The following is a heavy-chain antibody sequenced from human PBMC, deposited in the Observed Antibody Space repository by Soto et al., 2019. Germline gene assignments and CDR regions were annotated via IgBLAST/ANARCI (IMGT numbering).Heavy chain of an antibody. CDR1: GESFSGYF. V-gene: IGHV4-34*02. Sequence: QVQLQQWGAGLLRPSETLSLTCTVYGESFSGYFWTWIHQPPGKGLEWIGEINHSGSANYNPSLKSRVTISVETSKNQFSLNLNSVTAADTAVYYCARGLTPSVVVTGNRPFDYWGQGTLVTVSA. CDR3: ARGLTPSVVVTGNRPFDY. CDR2: INHSGSA. J-gene: IGHJ4*02. D-gene: IGHD2-21*02.